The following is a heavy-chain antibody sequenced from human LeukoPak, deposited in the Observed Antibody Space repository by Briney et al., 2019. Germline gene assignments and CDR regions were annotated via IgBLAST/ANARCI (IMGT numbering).Heavy chain of an antibody. J-gene: IGHJ4*02. D-gene: IGHD1-26*01. Sequence: SVKVSCKASGGTFSSYAISWVRQAPGQGLEWMGGIIPIFGTANYAQKFQGRVTMTRDTSISTAYMELSRLRSDDTAVYYCARTPSIVGETGDFDYWGQGTLVTVSS. CDR3: ARTPSIVGETGDFDY. CDR2: IIPIFGTA. CDR1: GGTFSSYA. V-gene: IGHV1-69*05.